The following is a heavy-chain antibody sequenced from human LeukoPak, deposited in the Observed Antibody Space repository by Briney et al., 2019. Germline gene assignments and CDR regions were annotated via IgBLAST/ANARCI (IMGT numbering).Heavy chain of an antibody. Sequence: PGGSLRLSCAASGFTFSRYGMHWVRQAPGKGLEWVANIKQDGSEKYYVDSVKGRFTISRDNAKNSLYLQMNSLRAEDTAVYYCAREDAALYDFLIRWYGMDVWGQGTTVTVSS. CDR3: AREDAALYDFLIRWYGMDV. V-gene: IGHV3-7*01. CDR2: IKQDGSEK. D-gene: IGHD3-3*01. CDR1: GFTFSRYG. J-gene: IGHJ6*02.